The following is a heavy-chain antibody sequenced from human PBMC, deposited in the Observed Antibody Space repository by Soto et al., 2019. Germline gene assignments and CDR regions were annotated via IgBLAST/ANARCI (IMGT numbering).Heavy chain of an antibody. V-gene: IGHV3-23*01. CDR1: GFTFRSYA. D-gene: IGHD1-26*01. J-gene: IGHJ4*02. CDR3: AKGLRVGH. CDR2: ISGSGGIT. Sequence: EVQLLESGGGLVQPGGSLRVSCAASGFTFRSYAMSWVRQDPGKGLAWVSAISGSGGITYYADSVKGRFTISRDSSKDSKYLPLTSLGATDTAADYWAKGLRVGHWGKGTVVAFSS.